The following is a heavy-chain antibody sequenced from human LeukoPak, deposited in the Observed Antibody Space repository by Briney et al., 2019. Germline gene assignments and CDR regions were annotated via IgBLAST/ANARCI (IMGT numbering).Heavy chain of an antibody. CDR1: GGSMSSYY. J-gene: IGHJ4*02. V-gene: IGHV4-59*01. CDR2: ISYTGST. Sequence: SETLSLTCTVAGGSMSSYYWSWIPEPPGRGLWWIGYISYTGSTHYNPTLKSRVTISVDTSKNQFSLKLSSVTAADTAVYYCARRSNWGLWIDYWGQGTLVTVSS. CDR3: ARRSNWGLWIDY. D-gene: IGHD7-27*01.